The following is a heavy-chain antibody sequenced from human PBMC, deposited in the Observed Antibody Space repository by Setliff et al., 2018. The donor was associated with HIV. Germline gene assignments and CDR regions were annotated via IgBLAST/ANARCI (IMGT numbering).Heavy chain of an antibody. CDR3: ARGLYYDFWSGVGPCDY. Sequence: PSETLSLTCTVSGGSISSGGYYWSWIRQHPGKGLGWIGYIYYSGSTYYNPSLKSRVTISVDTSKNQFSLKLSSVTAADTAVYYCARGLYYDFWSGVGPCDYWGQGTLVTVSS. CDR2: IYYSGST. J-gene: IGHJ4*02. V-gene: IGHV4-31*03. CDR1: GGSISSGGYY. D-gene: IGHD3-3*01.